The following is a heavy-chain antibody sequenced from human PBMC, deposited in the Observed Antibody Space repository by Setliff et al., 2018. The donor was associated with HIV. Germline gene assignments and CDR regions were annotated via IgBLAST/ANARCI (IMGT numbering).Heavy chain of an antibody. Sequence: SETLSLTCTVSGGSISSSSHYWGWIRQPPEKGLEWIGSIYYSGKTNYNPSLKSRVTISVDTSKNQFSLKLSSVTAADTAVYYCARLRAYNFWSGYLDYWGQGTLVT. D-gene: IGHD3-3*01. CDR2: IYYSGKT. V-gene: IGHV4-39*01. J-gene: IGHJ4*02. CDR3: ARLRAYNFWSGYLDY. CDR1: GGSISSSSHY.